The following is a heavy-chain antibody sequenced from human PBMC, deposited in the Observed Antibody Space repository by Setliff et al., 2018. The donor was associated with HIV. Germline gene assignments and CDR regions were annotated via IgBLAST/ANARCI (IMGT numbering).Heavy chain of an antibody. V-gene: IGHV4-34*01. CDR1: GGSFSSYY. CDR3: ARVPGYSSGTSYMDV. J-gene: IGHJ6*03. Sequence: SETLSLTCAVYGGSFSSYYWSWIRQPPGKGLEWIGEINHSGSTNYNPSLKSRVTISVDTSKNQFSLKLRSVTAADRAVYYCARVPGYSSGTSYMDVWGKGTTVAVSS. CDR2: INHSGST. D-gene: IGHD6-19*01.